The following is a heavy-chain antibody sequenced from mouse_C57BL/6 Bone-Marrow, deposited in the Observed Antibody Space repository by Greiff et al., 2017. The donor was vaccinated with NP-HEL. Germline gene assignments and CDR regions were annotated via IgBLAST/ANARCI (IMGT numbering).Heavy chain of an antibody. J-gene: IGHJ1*03. D-gene: IGHD1-1*01. CDR1: EYEFPSHD. Sequence: EVQLVESGGGLVQPGESLKLSCESNEYEFPSHDMSWVRKTPEKRLELVAAINSDGGSTYYPDTMERRFIISRDNTKKTLYLQMSSLRSEDTALYYCARHGHYYGSSYWYFDVWGTGTTVTVSS. CDR2: INSDGGST. V-gene: IGHV5-2*01. CDR3: ARHGHYYGSSYWYFDV.